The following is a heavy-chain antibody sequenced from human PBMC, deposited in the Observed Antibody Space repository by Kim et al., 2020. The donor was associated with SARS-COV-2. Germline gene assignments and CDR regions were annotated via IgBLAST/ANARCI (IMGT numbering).Heavy chain of an antibody. D-gene: IGHD6-13*01. Sequence: SETLSLTCTVSGGSISSYYWSWIRQPPGKGLEWIGYIYYSGSTNYNPSLKSRVTISVDTSKNQFSLKLSSVTASDTAVYYCARAVGSSWPRYYYYGMDVWGQGTTVTVSS. CDR2: IYYSGST. J-gene: IGHJ6*02. CDR1: GGSISSYY. CDR3: ARAVGSSWPRYYYYGMDV. V-gene: IGHV4-59*13.